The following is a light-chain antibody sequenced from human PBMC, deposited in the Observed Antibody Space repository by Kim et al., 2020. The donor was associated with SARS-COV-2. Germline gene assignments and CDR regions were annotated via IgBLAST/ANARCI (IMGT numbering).Light chain of an antibody. V-gene: IGLV2-14*01. CDR2: DVS. Sequence: QSALTQPASVSGSPGQSITISCTGTSSDVGGYNYVSWYQQHPGKAPKLMIYDVSKRPSGVSNRFSGSKSGNTASLTISGLQAEDEADYYCSSYTSSSTSHVVFGGGTQLTVL. CDR3: SSYTSSSTSHVV. CDR1: SSDVGGYNY. J-gene: IGLJ2*01.